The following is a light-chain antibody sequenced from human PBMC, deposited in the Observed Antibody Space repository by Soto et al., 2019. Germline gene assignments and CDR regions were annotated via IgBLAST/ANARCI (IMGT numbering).Light chain of an antibody. CDR2: EVT. CDR3: SSLTSSSTRWV. CDR1: SSDVGGYNY. Sequence: QSALTQPASVSGSPGQSITISCTGSSSDVGGYNYVSWYQHHPGKAPKLLIFEVTNRPSGVSNRFSGSKSGNTASLTISGVQAEDEADYYCSSLTSSSTRWVFGTGTKLTVL. V-gene: IGLV2-14*01. J-gene: IGLJ1*01.